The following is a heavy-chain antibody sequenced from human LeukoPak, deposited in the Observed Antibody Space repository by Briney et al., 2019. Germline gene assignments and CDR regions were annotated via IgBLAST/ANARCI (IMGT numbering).Heavy chain of an antibody. CDR3: ARVDTAMVSYYGMDV. CDR2: IIPVFGTA. Sequence: ASVKVSCKASGYTFTSYGISWVRQAPGQGLEWMGGIIPVFGTANYAQKFQGRVTITADESTSTAYMELSSLRSEDTAVYYCARVDTAMVSYYGMDVWGQGTTVTVSS. J-gene: IGHJ6*02. D-gene: IGHD5-18*01. CDR1: GYTFTSYG. V-gene: IGHV1-69*13.